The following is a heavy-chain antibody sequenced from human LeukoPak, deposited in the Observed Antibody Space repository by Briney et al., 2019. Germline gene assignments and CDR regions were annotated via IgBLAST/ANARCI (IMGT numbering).Heavy chain of an antibody. CDR1: GHTFTGYY. CDR3: ARGNWNLVGSRFDP. V-gene: IGHV1-2*02. Sequence: ASVKVSCKASGHTFTGYYMHWVRQAPRQGLEWMGWINPNSGGTNYAQKFQGRVTMTRDTSISTAYLELSRLRSDDTAVYYCARGNWNLVGSRFDPWGQGTLVTVSS. CDR2: INPNSGGT. D-gene: IGHD1-7*01. J-gene: IGHJ5*02.